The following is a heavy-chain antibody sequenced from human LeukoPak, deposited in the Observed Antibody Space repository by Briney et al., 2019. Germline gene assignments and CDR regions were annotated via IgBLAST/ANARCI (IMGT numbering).Heavy chain of an antibody. D-gene: IGHD4-23*01. CDR1: GFTFSSYG. V-gene: IGHV3-30*18. Sequence: GRSLRLSCAASGFTFSSYGMHWVRQAPGKGLEWVAVISYDGSNKYYADSMKGRFTISRDNSKNTLYLQMNSLRAEDTAVYYCAKDSGYGGNSYYFDYWGQGTLVTVSS. CDR3: AKDSGYGGNSYYFDY. CDR2: ISYDGSNK. J-gene: IGHJ4*02.